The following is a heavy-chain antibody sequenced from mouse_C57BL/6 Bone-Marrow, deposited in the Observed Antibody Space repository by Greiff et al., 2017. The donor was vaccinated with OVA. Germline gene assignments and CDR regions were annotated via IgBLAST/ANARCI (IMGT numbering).Heavy chain of an antibody. CDR2: IYPRSGNT. CDR3: ARSLTGICDY. V-gene: IGHV1-81*01. J-gene: IGHJ2*01. CDR1: GYTFTSYG. Sequence: QVQLKESGAELARPGASVKLSCKASGYTFTSYGISWVKQRTGQGLEWIGEIYPRSGNTYYNEKFKGKATLTADKSSSTAYMELRSLTSEDSAVYFCARSLTGICDYWGQGTTLTVSS. D-gene: IGHD4-1*01.